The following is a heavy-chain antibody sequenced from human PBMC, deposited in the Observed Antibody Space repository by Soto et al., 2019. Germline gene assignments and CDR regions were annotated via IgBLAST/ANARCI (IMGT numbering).Heavy chain of an antibody. CDR1: GYTFTSYG. V-gene: IGHV1-18*04. D-gene: IGHD6-19*01. CDR2: ISAYNGNT. J-gene: IGHJ6*02. CDR3: ASVPVAVAGKGDYYYYGMDV. Sequence: ASVKVSCKASGYTFTSYGISWVRQAPGQGLEWMGWISAYNGNTNYAQKLQGRVTMTTDTSTSTAYMELRSLRSDDTAVYYCASVPVAVAGKGDYYYYGMDVWGQGTTVTVSS.